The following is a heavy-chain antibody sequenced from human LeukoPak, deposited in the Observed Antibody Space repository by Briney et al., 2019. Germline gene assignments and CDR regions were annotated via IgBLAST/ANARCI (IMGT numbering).Heavy chain of an antibody. Sequence: SETLSLTCTVSGDSISNYYWSWIRQPPGKGLEWIGYIYYSGSTNYNPSLKSRVTISIDTSKNQFSLKLSSVTAADTAVYYCARDLSGSSDYYYYYIDVWGKGTTVTVSS. CDR2: IYYSGST. D-gene: IGHD1-26*01. J-gene: IGHJ6*03. CDR1: GDSISNYY. V-gene: IGHV4-59*01. CDR3: ARDLSGSSDYYYYYIDV.